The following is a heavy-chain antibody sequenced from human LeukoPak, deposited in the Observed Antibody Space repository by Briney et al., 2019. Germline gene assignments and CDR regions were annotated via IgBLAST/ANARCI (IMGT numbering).Heavy chain of an antibody. CDR1: GGSISSYY. CDR3: ARGRGSSWYYFDS. CDR2: IYASGNT. Sequence: PSETLSLTCTVSGGSISSYYWSWVRQPAGKGLEWVGRIYASGNTNYNPSLKGRVTMTVDTPKNQFSLNLSSVTAADTAVYYCARGRGSSWYYFDSWGQGTLVTVSS. D-gene: IGHD6-13*01. J-gene: IGHJ4*02. V-gene: IGHV4-4*07.